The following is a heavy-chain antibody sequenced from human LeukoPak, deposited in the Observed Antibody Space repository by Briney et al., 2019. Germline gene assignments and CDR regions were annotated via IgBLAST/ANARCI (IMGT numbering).Heavy chain of an antibody. Sequence: GGSLRLSCAASGFTFSSYAMHWVRQAPGKGLEWVAVISYDGSNKYYADSVKGRFTISRDNAKNSLYLQMNSLRAEDTAVYYCASRDGSSSSPDYWGQGTLVTVSS. CDR2: ISYDGSNK. CDR3: ASRDGSSSSPDY. D-gene: IGHD2-15*01. V-gene: IGHV3-30-3*01. CDR1: GFTFSSYA. J-gene: IGHJ4*02.